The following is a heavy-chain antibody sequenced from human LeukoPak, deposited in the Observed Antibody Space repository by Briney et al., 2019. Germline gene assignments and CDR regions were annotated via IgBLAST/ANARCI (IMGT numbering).Heavy chain of an antibody. CDR1: GFTFSSYS. J-gene: IGHJ5*02. V-gene: IGHV3-21*01. D-gene: IGHD2/OR15-2a*01. CDR2: ISDSSSFI. Sequence: GGSLRLSCAASGFTFSSYSMTWVRQAPGKGLEWVSSISDSSSFIYYADSVRGRFTISRDNAKNSLYLQMNSLRAEDTAVYYCARDITYLSKNWFDPWGQGTLVTVSS. CDR3: ARDITYLSKNWFDP.